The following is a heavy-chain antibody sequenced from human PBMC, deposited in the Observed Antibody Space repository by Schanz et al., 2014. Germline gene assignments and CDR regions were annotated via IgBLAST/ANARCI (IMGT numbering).Heavy chain of an antibody. CDR1: GFTFNSYA. V-gene: IGHV3-23*01. Sequence: DVQLLESGGGLVQPGGSLRLSCAASGFTFNSYAMTWVRQAPGKGLEWVSSISHSGGSKYYADSVKGRFTISRDNSENTLYLQMNSLRAEDTAVYYCAKARRKSNCSGGRCFHYSYYGMDVWGQGTTVTVSS. D-gene: IGHD2-15*01. J-gene: IGHJ6*02. CDR2: ISHSGGSK. CDR3: AKARRKSNCSGGRCFHYSYYGMDV.